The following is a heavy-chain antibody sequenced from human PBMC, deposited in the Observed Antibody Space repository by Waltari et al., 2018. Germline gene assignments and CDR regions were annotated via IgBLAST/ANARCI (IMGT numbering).Heavy chain of an antibody. D-gene: IGHD6-25*01. Sequence: QLQLQESGPGLVKPSETLSLTCSVSGGSISDNYFYWGWIRQSPGRELEWIGGISYGGTTQYNPSLRIGFTILLDTSKNQFSLKVRSVTAADTAIYFCAGEAASTSKWFDPWARESWSPSPQ. CDR2: ISYGGTT. CDR3: AGEAASTSKWFDP. J-gene: IGHJ5*02. CDR1: GGSISDNYFY. V-gene: IGHV4-39*02.